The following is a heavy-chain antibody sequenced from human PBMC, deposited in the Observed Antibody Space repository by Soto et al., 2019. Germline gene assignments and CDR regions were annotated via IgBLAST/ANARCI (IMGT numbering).Heavy chain of an antibody. V-gene: IGHV3-30*18. J-gene: IGHJ4*02. CDR3: AKELHLPEAAAGRYFDY. CDR2: ISYDGSNK. CDR1: GFTFSSYG. Sequence: GGSLRLCCAASGFTFSSYGMHWVRQAPGKGLEWVAVISYDGSNKYYADSVKGRFTISRDNSKNTLYLQMNSLRAEDTAVYYCAKELHLPEAAAGRYFDYWGQGTLVTVSS. D-gene: IGHD6-13*01.